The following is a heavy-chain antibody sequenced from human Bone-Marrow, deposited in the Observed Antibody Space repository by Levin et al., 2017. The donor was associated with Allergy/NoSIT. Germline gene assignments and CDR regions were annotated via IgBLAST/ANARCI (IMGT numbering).Heavy chain of an antibody. J-gene: IGHJ3*02. V-gene: IGHV3-7*04. D-gene: IGHD2-8*02. CDR1: GFTFSSYW. CDR3: ARNWRSAFDI. Sequence: AGGSLRLSCAASGFTFSSYWMSWVRQAPGKGLEWVANIKQDGTEKFYVDSVKGRFTISKDNAKNSVDLRMISLRLEDSAVYYCARNWRSAFDIWGQGTMVTVSS. CDR2: IKQDGTEK.